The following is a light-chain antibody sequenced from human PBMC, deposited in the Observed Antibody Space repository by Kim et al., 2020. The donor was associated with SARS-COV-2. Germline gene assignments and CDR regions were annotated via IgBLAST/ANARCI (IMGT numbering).Light chain of an antibody. Sequence: PGERATLSCRASQNVASYLAWYQQRPGQAPRLLIYDTSNRAAGIPARFSGSGSGTDFSLTISSLGAEDFAVYFCQQRSNWTLIFGGGTKVDI. CDR3: QQRSNWTLI. V-gene: IGKV3-11*01. CDR2: DTS. CDR1: QNVASY. J-gene: IGKJ4*01.